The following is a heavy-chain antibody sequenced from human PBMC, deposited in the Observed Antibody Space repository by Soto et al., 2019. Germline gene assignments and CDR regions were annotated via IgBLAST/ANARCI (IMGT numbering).Heavy chain of an antibody. Sequence: GSLRLSCAASGFTFNKYAMSWVRQAPGKGLEWVSAIISGGGSTYYADSVKGRFTISRDNSKNTLYLQMSSPRAEDTAVYYCAKGGLVWSGGLLQADYWGQGTRVTVSS. CDR2: IISGGGST. CDR3: AKGGLVWSGGLLQADY. V-gene: IGHV3-23*01. D-gene: IGHD3-10*01. CDR1: GFTFNKYA. J-gene: IGHJ4*02.